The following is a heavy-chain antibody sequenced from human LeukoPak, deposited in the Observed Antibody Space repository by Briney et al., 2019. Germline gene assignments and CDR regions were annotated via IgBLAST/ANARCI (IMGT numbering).Heavy chain of an antibody. Sequence: GGSLRLSCAGSGFTFSSYGMSWVRHAPGKGLEWVSAISGTGGSTYYADSVKGRFTFSRDNSKNTLYLQMNSLRAEDTAVYYCAKTGRDYYDSSGWIDYWGQGTLVTVSS. V-gene: IGHV3-23*01. J-gene: IGHJ4*02. CDR1: GFTFSSYG. D-gene: IGHD3-22*01. CDR2: ISGTGGST. CDR3: AKTGRDYYDSSGWIDY.